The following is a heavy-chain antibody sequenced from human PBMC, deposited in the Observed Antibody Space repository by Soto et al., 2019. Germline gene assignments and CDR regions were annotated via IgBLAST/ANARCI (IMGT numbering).Heavy chain of an antibody. J-gene: IGHJ3*02. Sequence: SGSVYLTCIVAGGSISSYYWSWIRQPPGKGLEWIGYIYYSGSTNYNPSLKSRVTISVDTSKNQFSLKLSSVTAADTAVYYCARQPAVMVRGVIISHAFDIWGQGTMVTVSS. V-gene: IGHV4-59*08. CDR2: IYYSGST. CDR1: GGSISSYY. CDR3: ARQPAVMVRGVIISHAFDI. D-gene: IGHD3-10*01.